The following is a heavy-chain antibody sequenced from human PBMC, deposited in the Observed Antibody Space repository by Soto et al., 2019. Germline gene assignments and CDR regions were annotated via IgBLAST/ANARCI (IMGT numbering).Heavy chain of an antibody. Sequence: SETLSLTCTVSGGSISSSSYYWGWIRQPPGKGLEWIGSIYYSGSTYYNPSLKSRVTISVDTSKNQFSLRLSTVTAADTAVYYCARHLRHCSSTSCYGTVGFDPWGLGTLVTVS. CDR1: GGSISSSSYY. CDR2: IYYSGST. V-gene: IGHV4-39*01. CDR3: ARHLRHCSSTSCYGTVGFDP. D-gene: IGHD2-2*01. J-gene: IGHJ5*02.